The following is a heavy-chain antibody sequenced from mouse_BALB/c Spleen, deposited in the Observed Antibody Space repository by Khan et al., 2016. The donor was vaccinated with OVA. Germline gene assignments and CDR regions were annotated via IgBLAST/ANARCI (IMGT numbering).Heavy chain of an antibody. CDR1: GYTFTDYY. CDR3: ARRTYFGYTFAY. D-gene: IGHD1-2*01. V-gene: IGHV1-77*01. CDR2: ISPGSGDT. Sequence: QVQLQQSGAELARPGASVKLSCKASGYTFTDYYINWVKQRTGQGLEWIGEISPGSGDTYYNEKFKGKATLTADKSSSTAYMQLSSLTSEASAVYFGARRTYFGYTFAYWGQGTLVTVSA. J-gene: IGHJ3*01.